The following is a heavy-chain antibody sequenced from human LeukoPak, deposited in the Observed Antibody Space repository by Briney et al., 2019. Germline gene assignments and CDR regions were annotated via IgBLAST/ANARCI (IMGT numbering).Heavy chain of an antibody. CDR1: GYTFSSYD. CDR2: MNPNDGDA. CDR3: ARGDAILTAYKHIDY. Sequence: GASVKVSCKASGYTFSSYDINWVRLATGQGLEWMGWMNPNDGDAGYAQNFQGRVTMTRDTSITTAYLELSGLRSEDSAVYYCARGDAILTAYKHIDYWGQETLVTVSS. D-gene: IGHD3-9*01. V-gene: IGHV1-8*01. J-gene: IGHJ4*02.